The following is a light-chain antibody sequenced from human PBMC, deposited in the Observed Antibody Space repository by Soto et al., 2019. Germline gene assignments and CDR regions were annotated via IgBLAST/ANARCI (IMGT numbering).Light chain of an antibody. V-gene: IGLV1-44*01. J-gene: IGLJ2*01. CDR1: SSNIGSNT. CDR3: ATWDDSLNGPV. Sequence: QSVLTQPPSASGTPGQRVTISCSGGSSNIGSNTVSWYQQLPGTAPKLVMYVNNQRSSGVPDRFSGSKSGTSASLAISGLQSEDEADYYCATWDDSLNGPVFGGRTKLTVL. CDR2: VNN.